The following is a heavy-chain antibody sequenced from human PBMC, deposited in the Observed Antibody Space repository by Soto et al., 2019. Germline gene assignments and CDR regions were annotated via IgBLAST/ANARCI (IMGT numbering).Heavy chain of an antibody. V-gene: IGHV1-46*03. CDR2: INPAGGTT. J-gene: IGHJ6*03. D-gene: IGHD2-2*01. CDR1: GFTFTSYY. CDR3: AMRSTEGAYYYMDV. Sequence: QVQLVQSGTEVKKPGASVKVSCKASGFTFTSYYMHWVRQDPGQGLEWMGIINPAGGTTTYAQSFQGRVTMTRDTSTSTGYMELSSLRSEDTAVYYCAMRSTEGAYYYMDVWGKGTTVTVSS.